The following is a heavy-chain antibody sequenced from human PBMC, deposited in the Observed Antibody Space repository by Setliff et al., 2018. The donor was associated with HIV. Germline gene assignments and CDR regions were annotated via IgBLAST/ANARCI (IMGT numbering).Heavy chain of an antibody. CDR1: GFTFSNYG. V-gene: IGHV3-30*02. Sequence: GGSLRLSCAASGFTFSNYGMHWVRQAPGKGLEWVAFIRYDGSDKYYADSVKGRFTISRDNSKNTLYLQMNTLRAGDTAVYYCAAFLVSPVTTQDYWGQGTPVTVSS. CDR2: IRYDGSDK. CDR3: AAFLVSPVTTQDY. J-gene: IGHJ4*02. D-gene: IGHD4-17*01.